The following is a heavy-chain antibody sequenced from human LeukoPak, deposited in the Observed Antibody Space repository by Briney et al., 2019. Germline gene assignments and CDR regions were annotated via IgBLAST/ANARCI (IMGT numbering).Heavy chain of an antibody. J-gene: IGHJ6*04. V-gene: IGHV7-4-1*02. Sequence: GASVKVSCKASGYTFTGYYMHWVRQAPGQGLEWMGWINTNTGNPTYAQGFTGRFVFSLDTSVSTAYLQISSLKAEDTAVYYCARSYRGSGSYSDMDVWGKGTTVTVSS. CDR1: GYTFTGYY. D-gene: IGHD3-10*01. CDR2: INTNTGNP. CDR3: ARSYRGSGSYSDMDV.